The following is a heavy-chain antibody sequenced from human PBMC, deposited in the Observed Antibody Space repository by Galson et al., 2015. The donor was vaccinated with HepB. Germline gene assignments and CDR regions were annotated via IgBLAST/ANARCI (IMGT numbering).Heavy chain of an antibody. D-gene: IGHD3/OR15-3a*01. Sequence: SLRLSCAASGFTFSTFAMGWVRQAPGKGLEWVSFISGSGTTIFYADSVKGRFTISRDNSKDTLYLQMNSLRAEDTALYFCAKFKGPGIFRQYSFGSWGQGTPVTVSS. V-gene: IGHV3-23*01. CDR2: ISGSGTTI. CDR3: AKFKGPGIFRQYSFGS. CDR1: GFTFSTFA. J-gene: IGHJ4*02.